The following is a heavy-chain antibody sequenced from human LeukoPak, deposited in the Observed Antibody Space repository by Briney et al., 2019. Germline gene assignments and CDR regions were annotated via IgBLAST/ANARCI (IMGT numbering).Heavy chain of an antibody. D-gene: IGHD3-22*01. J-gene: IGHJ5*02. CDR3: ARVPTRGYYYDSSGYYYVS. V-gene: IGHV1-2*06. CDR2: INPNSGGT. CDR1: GYTFTGYY. Sequence: ASVKVSCKASGYTFTGYYMHWVRQAPGQGLEWMGRINPNSGGTNYAQKFQGRVTMTRDTSISTAYMELSRLGSDDTAVYYCARVPTRGYYYDSSGYYYVSWGQGTLVTVSS.